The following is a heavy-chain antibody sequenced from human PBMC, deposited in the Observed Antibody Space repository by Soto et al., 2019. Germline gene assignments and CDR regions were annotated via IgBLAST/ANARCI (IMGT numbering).Heavy chain of an antibody. CDR2: ISAYNGNT. D-gene: IGHD1-1*01. CDR1: GYTFTSYG. V-gene: IGHV1-18*01. Sequence: ASVKVSCKXSGYTFTSYGISWVRQAPGQGLEWMGWISAYNGNTNYAQKLQGRVTMTTDTSKNTLYLQMNSLRAEDTAVYYCAKGWIRWFDPWGQGTLVTVSS. J-gene: IGHJ5*02. CDR3: AKGWIRWFDP.